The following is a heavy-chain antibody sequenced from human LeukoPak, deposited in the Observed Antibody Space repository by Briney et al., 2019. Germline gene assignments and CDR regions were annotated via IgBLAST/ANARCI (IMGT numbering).Heavy chain of an antibody. J-gene: IGHJ5*02. CDR3: ARRVFGKYCSSTSCQNWFDP. CDR2: IYPGDSDT. V-gene: IGHV5-51*01. CDR1: GYSFTSYW. D-gene: IGHD2-2*01. Sequence: GESLQISCKGSGYSFTSYWIGWVRQMPGKGLEWMGIIYPGDSDTRYSPSFQGRVTISADKSISTAYLQWSSLKASDTAMYYCARRVFGKYCSSTSCQNWFDPWGQGTLVTVSS.